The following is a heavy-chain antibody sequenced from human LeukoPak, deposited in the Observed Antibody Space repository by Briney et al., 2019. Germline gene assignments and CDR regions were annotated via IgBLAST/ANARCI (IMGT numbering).Heavy chain of an antibody. J-gene: IGHJ4*02. V-gene: IGHV3-33*01. CDR1: GFTFSSYG. Sequence: GGSLRLSCAASGFTFSSYGMHWVRQAPGKGLEWVAVIWYDGSNKYYADSVKGRFTISRDNSKNTLYLQVNSLRAEDTAVYYCARMNYISSGWGAPFDYWGQGTLVTVSS. CDR2: IWYDGSNK. D-gene: IGHD1-7*01. CDR3: ARMNYISSGWGAPFDY.